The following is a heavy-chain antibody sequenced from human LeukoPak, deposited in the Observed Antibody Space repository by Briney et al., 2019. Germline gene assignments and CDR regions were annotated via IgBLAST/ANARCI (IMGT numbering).Heavy chain of an antibody. Sequence: GGSLRLSCAASGFTFSSYAMSWVRQAPGKGLEWVSGISDAGAITYYADSVKGRFTISRSQSTNTLYLQMDSLRAEDTAVYYCARVGYDSSRDAFDIWGQGTMVTVSS. J-gene: IGHJ3*02. CDR3: ARVGYDSSRDAFDI. V-gene: IGHV3-23*01. CDR1: GFTFSSYA. D-gene: IGHD3-22*01. CDR2: ISDAGAIT.